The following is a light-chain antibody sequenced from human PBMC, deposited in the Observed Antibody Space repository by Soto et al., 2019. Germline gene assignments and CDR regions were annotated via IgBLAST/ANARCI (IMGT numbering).Light chain of an antibody. Sequence: DIQMNQSPSSLSASVGDRVTITCRASESITNRVAWYQQRPGKAPKVLIYDASNLESGVPSRFSGSGYGTEFTLSITSLQPDDFATYWCQHYGGLWTFGQGTKVEI. J-gene: IGKJ1*01. CDR1: ESITNR. V-gene: IGKV1-5*01. CDR3: QHYGGLWT. CDR2: DAS.